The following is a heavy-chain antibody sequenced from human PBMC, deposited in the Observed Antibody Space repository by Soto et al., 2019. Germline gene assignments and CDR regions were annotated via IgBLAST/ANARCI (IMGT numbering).Heavy chain of an antibody. CDR2: ISAYNGNT. D-gene: IGHD3-3*01. Sequence: ASVKVSCKASGYTFTSYVISWVRQAPGQGLEWMGWISAYNGNTNYALKLQGRVTMTTDTSTSTAYMELRSLRSDDTAVYYCARDRYYDFWSGYPTSYYMDVWGKGTTVTVSS. CDR3: ARDRYYDFWSGYPTSYYMDV. CDR1: GYTFTSYV. J-gene: IGHJ6*03. V-gene: IGHV1-18*01.